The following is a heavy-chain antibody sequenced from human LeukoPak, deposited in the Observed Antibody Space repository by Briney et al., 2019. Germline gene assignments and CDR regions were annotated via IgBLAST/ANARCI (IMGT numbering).Heavy chain of an antibody. CDR2: ISYDGSNK. J-gene: IGHJ4*02. V-gene: IGHV3-33*05. CDR3: ARENSGIAATDIIDS. Sequence: PGGSLRLSCAASRFTFSSYGMHWVRQAPGKGLEWVAVISYDGSNKYYADSVKGRFTISRDNSKNTLYLQMNSLRAEDTAIYYCARENSGIAATDIIDSWGQGTLVTVSS. D-gene: IGHD6-13*01. CDR1: RFTFSSYG.